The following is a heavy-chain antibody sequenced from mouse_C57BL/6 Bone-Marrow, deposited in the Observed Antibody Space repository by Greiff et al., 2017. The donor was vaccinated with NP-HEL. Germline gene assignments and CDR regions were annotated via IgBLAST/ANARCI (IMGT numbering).Heavy chain of an antibody. CDR3: ARIVTYYSNDGYAMDY. D-gene: IGHD2-12*01. J-gene: IGHJ4*01. CDR1: GYTFTSYW. Sequence: VQLQQPGAELVRPGTSVKLSCKASGYTFTSYWMHWVKQRPGQGLEWIGVIDPSDSYTNYNQKFKGKATLTVDTSSSTAYMQLSSLTSEDSAVYYGARIVTYYSNDGYAMDYWGQGTSVTVSS. CDR2: IDPSDSYT. V-gene: IGHV1-59*01.